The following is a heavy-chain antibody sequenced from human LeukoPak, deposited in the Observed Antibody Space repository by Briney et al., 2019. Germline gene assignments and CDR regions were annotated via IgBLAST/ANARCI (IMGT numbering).Heavy chain of an antibody. V-gene: IGHV1-18*01. Sequence: GASVKVSCKASGYTFTSYGISWVRQAPGQGLEWMGWISAYNGNTNYAQKLQGRVTMTTDTSTSTAYMELRSLRSDDTAVYYCARDWGNDFWSGYLYNYYYYGMDVWGQGTTVTVSS. CDR3: ARDWGNDFWSGYLYNYYYYGMDV. J-gene: IGHJ6*02. CDR1: GYTFTSYG. CDR2: ISAYNGNT. D-gene: IGHD3-3*01.